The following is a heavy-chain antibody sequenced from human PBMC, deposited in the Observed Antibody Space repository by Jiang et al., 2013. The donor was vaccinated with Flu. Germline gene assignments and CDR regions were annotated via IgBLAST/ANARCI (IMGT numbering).Heavy chain of an antibody. CDR1: GGSFSGYY. V-gene: IGHV4-34*01. J-gene: IGHJ4*02. Sequence: LLKPSETLSLTCAVYGGSFSGYYWSWIRQPPGKGLEWVGEINHSGSTNYNPSLKSRVTISVDTSKNQFSLKLSSVTAADTAVYYCARGRGFRARYCSSTSCSSTYYFDYWGQGTLVTVSS. D-gene: IGHD2-2*01. CDR3: ARGRGFRARYCSSTSCSSTYYFDY. CDR2: INHSGST.